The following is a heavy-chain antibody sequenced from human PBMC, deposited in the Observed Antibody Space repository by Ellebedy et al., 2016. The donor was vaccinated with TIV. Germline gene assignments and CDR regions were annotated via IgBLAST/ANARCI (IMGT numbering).Heavy chain of an antibody. J-gene: IGHJ4*02. V-gene: IGHV1-69*13. Sequence: SVKVSXKASGYTFTGYYMHWVRQAPGQGLEWMGGIIPIFCTANYPQKFQGRVTITADESKSKAYMELSSLSSEDTAVYYCARKPRGVVVVPAAIGPFDDWGQGTLVTVSS. CDR1: GYTFTGYY. CDR2: IIPIFCTA. CDR3: ARKPRGVVVVPAAIGPFDD. D-gene: IGHD2-2*02.